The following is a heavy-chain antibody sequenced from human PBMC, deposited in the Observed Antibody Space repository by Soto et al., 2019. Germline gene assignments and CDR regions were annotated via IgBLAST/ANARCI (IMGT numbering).Heavy chain of an antibody. CDR3: ARGRYGDY. CDR1: GYIFTRYG. V-gene: IGHV1-18*01. CDR2: ISAHNGNT. Sequence: QAHLVQSGPEVKKPGASVKVSCKGSGYIFTRYGIAWVRQAPGQGLEWMGWISAHNGNTEYAQKFQGRVTVTRDTSTSTAYLELRSLRSDDTALYYCARGRYGDYWGQGALVTVPS. J-gene: IGHJ4*02. D-gene: IGHD4-17*01.